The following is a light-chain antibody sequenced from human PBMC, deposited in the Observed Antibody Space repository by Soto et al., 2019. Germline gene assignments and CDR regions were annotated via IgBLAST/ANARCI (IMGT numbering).Light chain of an antibody. CDR2: EVS. V-gene: IGLV2-14*01. J-gene: IGLJ1*01. CDR3: TSYRHNSRVV. CDR1: SSDVGAFNY. Sequence: QSALTQPAAVSGSPGQSITISCTGTSSDVGAFNYVSWYQQHPGKAPKLMIYEVSNRPSGVSNRFSGFKSGNTASLTISGLQAEDEADHHGTSYRHNSRVVFGTGTKVTVL.